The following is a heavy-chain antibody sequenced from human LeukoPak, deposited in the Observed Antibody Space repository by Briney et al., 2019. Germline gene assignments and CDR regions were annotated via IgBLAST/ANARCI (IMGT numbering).Heavy chain of an antibody. V-gene: IGHV3-30*04. CDR1: GFTFSSYA. D-gene: IGHD5-18*01. J-gene: IGHJ6*02. CDR3: ARLRRYIKQATSGMDV. Sequence: PGRSLRLSCAASGFTFSSYAMHWVRQAPGKGLEWVAVISYDGSNKYYADSVKGRFTISRDNSKNTLYLQMNSLRAEDTAVYYCARLRRYIKQATSGMDVWGQGTTVTVSS. CDR2: ISYDGSNK.